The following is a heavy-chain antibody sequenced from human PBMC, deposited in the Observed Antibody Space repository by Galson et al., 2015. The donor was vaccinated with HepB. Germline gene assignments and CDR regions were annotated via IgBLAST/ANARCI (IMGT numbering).Heavy chain of an antibody. V-gene: IGHV3-15*01. Sequence: SLRLSCAASGFTFSNAWMSWVRQAPGKGLEWVGRIKSKTDGGTTDYAAPVKGRFTISRDDSKNTLYLQMNSLKTEDTAVYYCTIYAYYYDSSGYSPPFDYWGQGTLVTVSS. D-gene: IGHD3-22*01. CDR1: GFTFSNAW. CDR2: IKSKTDGGTT. CDR3: TIYAYYYDSSGYSPPFDY. J-gene: IGHJ4*02.